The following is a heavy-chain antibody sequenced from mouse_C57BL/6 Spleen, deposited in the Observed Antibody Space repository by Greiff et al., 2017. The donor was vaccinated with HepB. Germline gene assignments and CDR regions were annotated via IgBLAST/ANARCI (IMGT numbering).Heavy chain of an antibody. Sequence: QVQLQQPGAELVKPGASVKLSCKASGYTFTSYWMHWVKQRPGRGLEWIGMIHPNSGSTNYNEKFKSKATLTVDKSSSTAYMQLSSLTSEDSAVYYCARSESNLFAYWGQGTLVTVSA. J-gene: IGHJ3*01. CDR2: IHPNSGST. CDR3: ARSESNLFAY. CDR1: GYTFTSYW. V-gene: IGHV1-64*01. D-gene: IGHD2-5*01.